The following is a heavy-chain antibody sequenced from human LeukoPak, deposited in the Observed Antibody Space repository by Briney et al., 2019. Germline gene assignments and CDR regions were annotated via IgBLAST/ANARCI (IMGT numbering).Heavy chain of an antibody. CDR2: IRGKSDGGAT. Sequence: GGSLRLSCDASGFNFNGVWMSWVRQAPGKGLDWVGRIRGKSDGGATDFAASVKGRFTISRDESKDTLYLQMSSLKTEDTGVYYCATFNRRDSFDFWGQGPMVTVSS. CDR1: GFNFNGVW. V-gene: IGHV3-15*01. J-gene: IGHJ3*01. CDR3: ATFNRRDSFDF.